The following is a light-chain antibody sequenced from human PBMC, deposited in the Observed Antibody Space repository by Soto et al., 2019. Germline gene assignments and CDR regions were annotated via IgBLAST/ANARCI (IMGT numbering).Light chain of an antibody. CDR1: QDINSY. Sequence: AIRMTQSPSSFSASTGDRVTITCRASQDINSYLAWYQQKPGNAPKLLIYAASTLQRGVPSRFSGSGSGTDCTLTISCLQSEDFATYYCQQYYSYPPFTFGQGTRLEIK. CDR2: AAS. V-gene: IGKV1-8*01. CDR3: QQYYSYPPFT. J-gene: IGKJ5*01.